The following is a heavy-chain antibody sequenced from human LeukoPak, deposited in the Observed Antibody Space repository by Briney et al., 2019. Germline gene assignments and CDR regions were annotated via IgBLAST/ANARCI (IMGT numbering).Heavy chain of an antibody. D-gene: IGHD6-13*01. CDR3: ARILRIARDYYGMDV. Sequence: GGSLRLSCAASGFTFSGYWMHWVRQAPGKGLVWVSRINSDGSSTSFADSVKGRFTISRDNAKNTLYLQMNSLRAEDTAVYYCARILRIARDYYGMDVWGQGTTVTVSS. CDR1: GFTFSGYW. V-gene: IGHV3-74*01. J-gene: IGHJ6*02. CDR2: INSDGSST.